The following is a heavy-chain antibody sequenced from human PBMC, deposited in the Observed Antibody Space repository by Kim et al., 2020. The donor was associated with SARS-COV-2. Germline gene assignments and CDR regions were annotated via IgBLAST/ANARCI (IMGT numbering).Heavy chain of an antibody. V-gene: IGHV3-7*01. J-gene: IGHJ2*01. CDR1: GFILSSYW. CDR3: ARVRFGVGVRSLWYFDL. CDR2: INEVGSEK. D-gene: IGHD3-3*01. Sequence: GGSLRLSCAASGFILSSYWMTWVRQAPGKGLEWVANINEVGSEKNYVDSLKGRFTISRDNAKMSLFLQVHSLRTDDTAIYYCARVRFGVGVRSLWYFDLWGRGTLVTVSS.